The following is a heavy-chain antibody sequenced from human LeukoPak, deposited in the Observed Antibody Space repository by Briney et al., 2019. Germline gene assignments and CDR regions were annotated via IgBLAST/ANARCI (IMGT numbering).Heavy chain of an antibody. V-gene: IGHV3-30-3*01. CDR2: ISYDGSNK. Sequence: GGSLRLSCAASGFTFSSYAMHWVRQAPGKGLEWVAVISYDGSNKYYADAVKGRFTISRDNSKNTLYLQMNSLRAEDTAVSYCARSGAAVRGAFDIWGQGTMVTVSS. D-gene: IGHD6-13*01. CDR3: ARSGAAVRGAFDI. J-gene: IGHJ3*02. CDR1: GFTFSSYA.